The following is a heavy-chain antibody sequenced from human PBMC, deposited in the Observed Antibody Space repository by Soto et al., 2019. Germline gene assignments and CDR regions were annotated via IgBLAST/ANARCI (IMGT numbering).Heavy chain of an antibody. CDR2: INHSGST. CDR3: ARLNGYCLRTNCHGYYGMDV. V-gene: IGHV4-34*01. J-gene: IGHJ6*02. D-gene: IGHD2-2*03. CDR1: GGSFSGYY. Sequence: PSETLSLTCAVYGGSFSGYYWTWIRQPPGTGLEWIGEINHSGSTNYNPSLKSRVTISVDTSKNEFSLRLTSVTAADTGVYYCARLNGYCLRTNCHGYYGMDVWGQGTTVTVSS.